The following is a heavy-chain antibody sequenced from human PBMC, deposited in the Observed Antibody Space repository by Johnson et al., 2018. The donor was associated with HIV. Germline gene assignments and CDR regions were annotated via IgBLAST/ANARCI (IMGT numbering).Heavy chain of an antibody. Sequence: QVQLVESGGGVVQPGRSLRLSCTASGFTFSSYGIHWVRQAPGKGLEWVALIWYDGSNKYYADSVKGRFTISRDNSKKKLYLQMNSLRPEDTAVYYCAKDRAEVVVVHDALDMWGQGTMVTVYS. V-gene: IGHV3-33*06. CDR2: IWYDGSNK. CDR3: AKDRAEVVVVHDALDM. CDR1: GFTFSSYG. D-gene: IGHD3-22*01. J-gene: IGHJ3*02.